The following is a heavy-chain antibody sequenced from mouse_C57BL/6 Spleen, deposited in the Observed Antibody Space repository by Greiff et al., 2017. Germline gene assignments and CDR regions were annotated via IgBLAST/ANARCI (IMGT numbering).Heavy chain of an antibody. CDR2: FYPGSGSI. Sequence: VHLVESGAELVKPGASVKLSCKASGYTFTEYTIHWVKQRSGQGLEWIGWFYPGSGSIKYNEKFKDKATLTADKSSSTVYMELSRLTSEDSAVYFCARHEDLTGTLDYWGQGTTLTVSS. V-gene: IGHV1-62-2*01. CDR3: ARHEDLTGTLDY. CDR1: GYTFTEYT. D-gene: IGHD4-1*01. J-gene: IGHJ2*01.